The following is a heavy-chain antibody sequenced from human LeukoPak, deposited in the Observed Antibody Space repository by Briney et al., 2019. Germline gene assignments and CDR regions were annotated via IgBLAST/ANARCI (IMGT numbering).Heavy chain of an antibody. D-gene: IGHD6-13*01. J-gene: IGHJ4*02. CDR3: ARGSAGADS. CDR1: GYSISSGYY. Sequence: TTSETLSLTCTVSGYSISSGYYWGWIRQPPGKGLEWIGTIYHRGNTYNSPSLKSRFTISVDTSKNHFSLRLTSVTAADTAVYYCARGSAGADSWGLGALVTVSS. CDR2: IYHRGNT. V-gene: IGHV4-38-2*02.